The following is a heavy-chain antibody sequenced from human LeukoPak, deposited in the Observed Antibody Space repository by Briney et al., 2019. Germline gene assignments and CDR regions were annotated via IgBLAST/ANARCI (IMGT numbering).Heavy chain of an antibody. CDR3: ARVDCSSTSCYKPDAFDI. Sequence: SETLSLTCAVYGGSFSGYYWSWIRQPPGKGLDWIGEINHSGSTNYNPSLKSRVTISVDTSKNQFSLKLSSVTAADTAVYYCARVDCSSTSCYKPDAFDIWGQGTMVTVSS. J-gene: IGHJ3*02. D-gene: IGHD2-2*02. CDR1: GGSFSGYY. V-gene: IGHV4-34*01. CDR2: INHSGST.